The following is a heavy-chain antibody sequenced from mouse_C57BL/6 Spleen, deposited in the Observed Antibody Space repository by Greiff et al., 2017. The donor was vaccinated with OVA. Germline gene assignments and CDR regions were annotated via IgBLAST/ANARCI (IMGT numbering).Heavy chain of an antibody. CDR1: GFTFSSYG. D-gene: IGHD2-4*01. Sequence: EVKLVESGGDLVKPGGSLKLSCAASGFTFSSYGMSWVRQTPDKRLEWVATISSGGSYTYYPDSVKGRFTISRDNAKNTLYLQMSSLKSEDTAMYYCARLYYDYDEFAYWGQGTLVTVSA. CDR2: ISSGGSYT. CDR3: ARLYYDYDEFAY. J-gene: IGHJ3*01. V-gene: IGHV5-6*01.